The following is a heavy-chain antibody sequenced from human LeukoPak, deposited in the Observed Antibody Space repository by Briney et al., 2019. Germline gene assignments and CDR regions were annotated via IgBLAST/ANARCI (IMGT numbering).Heavy chain of an antibody. Sequence: SETLSPTCAVYGGSFSGYYWSWIRQPPGKGLEWIGEINHSGSTNYNPSLKSRVTISVDTSKNQFSLKLSSVTAVDTAVYYCAGGGPRYCSGGSCPNTYYYYGMDVWGQGTTVTVSS. CDR1: GGSFSGYY. CDR3: AGGGPRYCSGGSCPNTYYYYGMDV. J-gene: IGHJ6*02. V-gene: IGHV4-34*01. CDR2: INHSGST. D-gene: IGHD2-15*01.